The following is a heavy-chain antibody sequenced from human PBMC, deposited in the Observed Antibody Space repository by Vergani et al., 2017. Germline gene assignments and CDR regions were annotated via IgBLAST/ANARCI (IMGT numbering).Heavy chain of an antibody. J-gene: IGHJ3*01. V-gene: IGHV4-61*02. Sequence: QVQLQESGPGLVKPSQTLSLTCTVSGASINNDFYYWHWIRQPAGKGLEWIGRIYVSGITDYNSSLQSRVSMSVDTSKNQFSLTLTSVTAADTPVYYCARENKQHRPRAFDLWAQERMGTVS. D-gene: IGHD2/OR15-2a*01. CDR3: ARENKQHRPRAFDL. CDR1: GASINNDFYY. CDR2: IYVSGIT.